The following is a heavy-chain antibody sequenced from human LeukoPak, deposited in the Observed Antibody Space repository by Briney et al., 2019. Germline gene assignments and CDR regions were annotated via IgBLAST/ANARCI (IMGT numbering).Heavy chain of an antibody. J-gene: IGHJ4*02. V-gene: IGHV1-24*01. Sequence: ASVKVSCKVSGCTLTELSMHWVRQAPGKGLEWMGGFDPEDGETIYAQKFQGRVTMTEDTSTDTAYMELSSLRSEDTAVYYCATGWRGKYYDFWSGYSYWGQGTLVTVSS. CDR3: ATGWRGKYYDFWSGYSY. CDR2: FDPEDGET. D-gene: IGHD3-3*01. CDR1: GCTLTELS.